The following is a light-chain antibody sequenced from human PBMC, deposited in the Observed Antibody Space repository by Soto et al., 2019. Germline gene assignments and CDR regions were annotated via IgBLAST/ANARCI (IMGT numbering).Light chain of an antibody. Sequence: ITQSPATLSVSPGDRVTLSCRASQSVTTYLAWYQQKPGQTPRLLIYGASTWATGIPARFRGSGSGTEFTLTISSLQSEDFAVYYCQQYNSWSGTFGQGTKVEIK. V-gene: IGKV3-15*01. CDR1: QSVTTY. J-gene: IGKJ1*01. CDR2: GAS. CDR3: QQYNSWSGT.